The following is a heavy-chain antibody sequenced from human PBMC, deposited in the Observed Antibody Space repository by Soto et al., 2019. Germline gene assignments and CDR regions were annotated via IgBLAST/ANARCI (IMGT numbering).Heavy chain of an antibody. J-gene: IGHJ4*02. CDR1: GGSISSSTW. D-gene: IGHD6-19*01. Sequence: QVQLQESGPGLVKPSGTLSLACAVSGGSISSSTWWSWVGHPPGKGLEWIGEISHSGSTTYNPSLKSRVTISLDESENQFSLRLSSVTAADTAVYYCARSSGWYMLDYWGQGTLVTVSS. CDR2: ISHSGST. CDR3: ARSSGWYMLDY. V-gene: IGHV4-4*02.